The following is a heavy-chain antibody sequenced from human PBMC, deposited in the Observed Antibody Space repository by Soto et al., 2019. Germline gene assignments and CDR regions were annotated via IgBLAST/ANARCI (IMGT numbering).Heavy chain of an antibody. J-gene: IGHJ5*02. Sequence: QVQLVQSGAEVKKPGASVKVSCKASGYTFTIYGISWVRQAPGQGLEWMGWISAYTGNTNYAQKLQGRVTMTTDPPTNTAYMELRSLRSDDTAVYYCAREVTPQDGGKIAVAGTGNWFDPWGQGTLVTVSS. CDR2: ISAYTGNT. V-gene: IGHV1-18*01. D-gene: IGHD6-19*01. CDR1: GYTFTIYG. CDR3: AREVTPQDGGKIAVAGTGNWFDP.